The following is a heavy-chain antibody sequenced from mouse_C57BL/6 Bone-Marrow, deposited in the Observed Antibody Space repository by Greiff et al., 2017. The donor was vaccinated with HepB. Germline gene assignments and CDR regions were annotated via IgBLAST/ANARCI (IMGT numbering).Heavy chain of an antibody. Sequence: EVNVVESGGGLVQPKGSLKLSCAASGFSFNTYAMNWVRQAPGKGLEWVARIRSKSNNYATYYADSVKDRFTISRDDSESMLYLQMNNLKTEDTAMYYCVRGAQATFYYAMDYWGQGTSVTVSS. J-gene: IGHJ4*01. CDR3: VRGAQATFYYAMDY. CDR2: IRSKSNNYAT. V-gene: IGHV10-1*01. D-gene: IGHD3-2*02. CDR1: GFSFNTYA.